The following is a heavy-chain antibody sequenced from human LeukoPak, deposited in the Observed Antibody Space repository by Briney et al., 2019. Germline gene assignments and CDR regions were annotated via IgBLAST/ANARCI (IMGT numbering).Heavy chain of an antibody. CDR2: IIPIFGIA. Sequence: GASVKVSCKASGGTFSSYAISWVRQAPGQGLEWMGGIIPIFGIANYAQKFQGRVTITTDESTSTAYMELSSLRSEDTAVYYCARDGIGYSSSWRYYYMDVWGKGTTVTVSS. J-gene: IGHJ6*03. CDR3: ARDGIGYSSSWRYYYMDV. D-gene: IGHD6-13*01. V-gene: IGHV1-69*05. CDR1: GGTFSSYA.